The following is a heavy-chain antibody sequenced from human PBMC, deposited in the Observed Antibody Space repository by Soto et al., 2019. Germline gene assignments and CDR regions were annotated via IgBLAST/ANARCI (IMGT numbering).Heavy chain of an antibody. CDR1: GGSISSYY. D-gene: IGHD6-19*01. CDR3: ARGYGSGWQGGSDY. J-gene: IGHJ4*02. Sequence: SETLSLTCTVSGGSISSYYWSWIRQPPGEGLEWIGYINYSGSTNYNPSLKSRVTISVDTSKNQFSLKLSSVTAADTAVYYCARGYGSGWQGGSDYWGQGTLVTVSS. CDR2: INYSGST. V-gene: IGHV4-59*01.